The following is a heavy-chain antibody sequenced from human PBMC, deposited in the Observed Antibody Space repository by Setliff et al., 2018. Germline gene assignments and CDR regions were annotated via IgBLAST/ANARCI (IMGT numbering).Heavy chain of an antibody. CDR1: GFTFDDYG. CDR2: IHQDGSER. J-gene: IGHJ4*02. D-gene: IGHD3-10*01. V-gene: IGHV3-7*01. Sequence: GGSLRLSCAASGFTFDDYGMSWVRQAPEKGLEWVANIHQDGSERHYVDSVKGRFTISRDNAKNSLFLQMNILEVEDTAVYYCVRDWASGDDHWGRGTLVTVSS. CDR3: VRDWASGDDH.